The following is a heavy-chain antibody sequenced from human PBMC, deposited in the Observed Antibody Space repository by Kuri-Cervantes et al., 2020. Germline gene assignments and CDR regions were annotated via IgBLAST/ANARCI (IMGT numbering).Heavy chain of an antibody. CDR2: IWPDGSAT. V-gene: IGHV3-7*01. D-gene: IGHD3-9*01. CDR1: GFTFSNYW. J-gene: IGHJ4*02. CDR3: VRDSLKNDIFSPRFDY. Sequence: GESLKISCVISGFTFSNYWMSWVRQAPGQGLEWVALIWPDGSATYYLDSVKGRFTVSRDNAKNSLYLQIDSVRIEDTAVYFCVRDSLKNDIFSPRFDYWGQGSLVTVSS.